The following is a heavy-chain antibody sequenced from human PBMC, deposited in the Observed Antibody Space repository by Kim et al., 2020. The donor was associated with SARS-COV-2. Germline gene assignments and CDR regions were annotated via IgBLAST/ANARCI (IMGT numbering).Heavy chain of an antibody. Sequence: SETLSLTCAVYGGSFSGYYWSWIRQPPGKGLEWIGEINHSGSTNYNPSLKSRVTISVDTSKNQFSLKLSSVTAADTAVYYCARGGGKGAAAGTADYWGQGTLVTVSS. D-gene: IGHD6-13*01. V-gene: IGHV4-34*01. CDR2: INHSGST. CDR1: GGSFSGYY. CDR3: ARGGGKGAAAGTADY. J-gene: IGHJ4*02.